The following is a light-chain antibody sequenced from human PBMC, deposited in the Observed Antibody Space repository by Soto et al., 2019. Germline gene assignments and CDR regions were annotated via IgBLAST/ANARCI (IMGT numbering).Light chain of an antibody. Sequence: QSVLTQPASVSGSPGQSITVSCTGTNSDIGAYDSVSWYQHHPGRAPKLLIYGVDRRPSGISYRFSASKSGNTASLTISGLQAEDEGDYYCTSYTTATPYVFGSGTQLTVL. J-gene: IGLJ1*01. CDR3: TSYTTATPYV. V-gene: IGLV2-14*01. CDR2: GVD. CDR1: NSDIGAYDS.